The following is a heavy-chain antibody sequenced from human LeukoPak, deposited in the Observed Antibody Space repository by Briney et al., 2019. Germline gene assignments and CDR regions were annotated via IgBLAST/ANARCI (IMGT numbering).Heavy chain of an antibody. CDR3: ARSEWELQGIFDY. CDR1: GGSFSGYY. J-gene: IGHJ4*02. D-gene: IGHD1-26*01. Sequence: SETLSLTCAVYGGSFSGYYWSWIRQPPGKGLEWIGEINHSGSTNYNPSLKSRVTIPVDTSKNQFSLKLSSVTAADTAVYYCARSEWELQGIFDYWGQGTLVTVSS. V-gene: IGHV4-34*01. CDR2: INHSGST.